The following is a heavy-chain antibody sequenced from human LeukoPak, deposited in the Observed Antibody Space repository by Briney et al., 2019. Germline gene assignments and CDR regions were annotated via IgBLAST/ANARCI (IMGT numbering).Heavy chain of an antibody. Sequence: GGSLRLSCAASGFTVSSNYMSWVRQAPGKGLEWVSVIYSGGSTYYADSVKGRFTISRDNSKNTLYLQMNSLRAEDTAVYYCASLDYYDSSGTTQSSDYWGQGTLVTVSS. V-gene: IGHV3-66*01. CDR1: GFTVSSNY. CDR3: ASLDYYDSSGTTQSSDY. CDR2: IYSGGST. D-gene: IGHD3-22*01. J-gene: IGHJ4*02.